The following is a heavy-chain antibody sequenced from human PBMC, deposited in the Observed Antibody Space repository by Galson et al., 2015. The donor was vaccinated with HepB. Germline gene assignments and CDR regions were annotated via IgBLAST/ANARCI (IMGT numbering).Heavy chain of an antibody. CDR1: GFTFSNYD. J-gene: IGHJ4*02. CDR2: ISARGGNT. Sequence: SLRLSCAGSGFTFSNYDMSWVRQAPGKGLEWVSAISARGGNTYYADSVKGRFTISRDNAKNSLYLQMSSLRVEDTAVYYCASGPPLYSSSWSTEYWGQGTLVTVSS. CDR3: ASGPPLYSSSWSTEY. D-gene: IGHD6-13*01. V-gene: IGHV3-23*01.